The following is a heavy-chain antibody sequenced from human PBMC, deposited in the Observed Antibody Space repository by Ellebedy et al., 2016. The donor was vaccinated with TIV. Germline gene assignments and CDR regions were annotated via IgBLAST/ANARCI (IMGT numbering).Heavy chain of an antibody. CDR1: GYTFTSYG. CDR2: ISVHNGNT. D-gene: IGHD6-19*01. CDR3: ARSRSSGWLHTPDY. Sequence: AASVKISCKASGYTFTSYGITWVRQAPGQGLEWMGWISVHNGNTHYAQKLQGRVTMTTDTSTSTAYMELRSLRSDDTAVYYCARSRSSGWLHTPDYWGQGLLVTVSS. J-gene: IGHJ4*02. V-gene: IGHV1-18*01.